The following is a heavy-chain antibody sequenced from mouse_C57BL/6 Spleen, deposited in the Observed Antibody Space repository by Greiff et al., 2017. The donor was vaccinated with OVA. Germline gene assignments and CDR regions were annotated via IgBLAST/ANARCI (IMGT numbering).Heavy chain of an antibody. V-gene: IGHV1-78*01. D-gene: IGHD2-4*01. Sequence: QVQLQQSDAELVKPGASVKISCKVSGYTFTDHTIHWMKQRPEQGLEWIGYIYPRDGSTKYNEKFKGKATLTADKSSSTAYMQLNSLTSEDSAVYFCARAYDYDEGYYAMDYWGQGTSVTVSS. CDR3: ARAYDYDEGYYAMDY. CDR2: IYPRDGST. J-gene: IGHJ4*01. CDR1: GYTFTDHT.